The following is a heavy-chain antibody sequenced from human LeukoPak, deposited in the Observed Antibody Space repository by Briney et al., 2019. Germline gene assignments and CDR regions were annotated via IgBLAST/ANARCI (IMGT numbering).Heavy chain of an antibody. J-gene: IGHJ4*02. CDR2: INSDGSST. D-gene: IGHD2-2*01. CDR1: GFTISSYW. Sequence: SGGSLRLTCAASGFTISSYWMHWVRQAQGQGLVWVSSINSDGSSTSYPDSVKGRVTSSRDNDKNTLYLQMNSLRAEDTAVYYCARVPAASEDYWGQGTLVTVSS. CDR3: ARVPAASEDY. V-gene: IGHV3-74*01.